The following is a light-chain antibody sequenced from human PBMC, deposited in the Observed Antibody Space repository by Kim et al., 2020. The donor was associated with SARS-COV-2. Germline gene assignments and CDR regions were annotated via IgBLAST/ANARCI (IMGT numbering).Light chain of an antibody. CDR1: QSVCTTY. J-gene: IGKJ2*03. Sequence: GILSLSPGQRATLSCRASQSVCTTYLASYQHKPGQAPRLLLYGASRAGRLTGSGSGTDFTLTITRLEPEDFAVYLCQQFSNPPSFGPGTKLEI. CDR3: QQFSNPPS. V-gene: IGKV3-20*01. CDR2: GAS.